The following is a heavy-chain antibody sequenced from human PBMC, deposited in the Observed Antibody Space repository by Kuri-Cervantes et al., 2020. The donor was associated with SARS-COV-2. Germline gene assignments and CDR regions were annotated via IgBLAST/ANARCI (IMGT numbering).Heavy chain of an antibody. D-gene: IGHD2-2*01. CDR1: GGSISSYY. CDR2: IYYSGST. V-gene: IGHV4-59*08. J-gene: IGHJ4*02. Sequence: GSLRLSCSVSGGSISSYYWSWIRQPPGKGLEWIGYIYYSGSTNYNPSLMSRLTISVDTSKNQFSLKLSSVTAADTAVYYCARQGGIVVVPAALWGQGTLVTVSS. CDR3: ARQGGIVVVPAAL.